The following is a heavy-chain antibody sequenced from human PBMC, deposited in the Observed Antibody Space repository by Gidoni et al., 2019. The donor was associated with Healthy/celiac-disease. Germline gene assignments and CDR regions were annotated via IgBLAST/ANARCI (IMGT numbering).Heavy chain of an antibody. CDR3: ARDTAVAGTLGAFDI. CDR1: GFTFSSYA. V-gene: IGHV3-30*04. D-gene: IGHD6-19*01. CDR2: ISYDGSNK. Sequence: QLQLVESGGGVVKPGRSLRLSCAASGFTFSSYAMHWVRQAPGKGLEWVSVISYDGSNKYYADSVKGRFTISRDNSKNTLYLQMNSLRAEDTAVYYCARDTAVAGTLGAFDIWGQGTMVTVSS. J-gene: IGHJ3*02.